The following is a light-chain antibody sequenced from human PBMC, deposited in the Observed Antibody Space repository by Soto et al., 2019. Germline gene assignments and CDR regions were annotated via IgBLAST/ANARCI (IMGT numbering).Light chain of an antibody. CDR2: AAS. V-gene: IGKV1-27*01. J-gene: IGKJ1*01. CDR3: QKYNSVPRT. Sequence: DIRMTQSPPSLSASVGDKITITCRASQGINNYLAWYQQKPGEVPKLLIYAASTLQSGVSSRFSGSGSGTVFTLTINSLQPEDVGSYYCQKYNSVPRTFGQWTKVEIK. CDR1: QGINNY.